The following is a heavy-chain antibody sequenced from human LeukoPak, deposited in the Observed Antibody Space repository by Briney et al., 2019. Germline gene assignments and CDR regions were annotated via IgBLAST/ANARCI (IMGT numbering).Heavy chain of an antibody. V-gene: IGHV4-34*01. CDR1: GGSFSGYY. CDR3: ARVGCSSTSCYPHPLDY. CDR2: TNHSGST. D-gene: IGHD2-2*01. J-gene: IGHJ4*02. Sequence: SETLSLTCAVYGGSFSGYYWSWIRQPPGKGLEWIGETNHSGSTNYNPSLKRRVTISVDTSKNQYSLKLSSVTAADTAVYYCARVGCSSTSCYPHPLDYWGQGTLVTVSS.